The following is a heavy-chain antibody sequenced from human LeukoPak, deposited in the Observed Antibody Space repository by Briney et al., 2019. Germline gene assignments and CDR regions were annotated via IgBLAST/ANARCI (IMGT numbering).Heavy chain of an antibody. J-gene: IGHJ5*02. CDR3: ARDCCSSTSCYLNWFDP. V-gene: IGHV4-30-4*08. Sequence: SETLSLXCTVSGGSISSGDYYWSWIRQPPGKGLEWIGYIYYSGITYYNPSLKSRVTISVDASKNQFSLKLSSVTAADTAVYYCARDCCSSTSCYLNWFDPWGQGTLVTVSS. CDR2: IYYSGIT. CDR1: GGSISSGDYY. D-gene: IGHD2-2*01.